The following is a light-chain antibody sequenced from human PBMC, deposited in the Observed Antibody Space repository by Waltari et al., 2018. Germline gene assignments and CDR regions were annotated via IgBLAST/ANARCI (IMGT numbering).Light chain of an antibody. Sequence: QSALTQPASVSGSPGQSITISCTGTSSDVGSSNFVSWYQQHPGKAPKLMIFEATKRPSGISNRFSGSKSGNTASLRISNLQADDEADYYGCANGGSDRVWVFGGGTKLTVL. CDR1: SSDVGSSNF. J-gene: IGLJ3*02. CDR3: CANGGSDRVWV. V-gene: IGLV2-23*01. CDR2: EAT.